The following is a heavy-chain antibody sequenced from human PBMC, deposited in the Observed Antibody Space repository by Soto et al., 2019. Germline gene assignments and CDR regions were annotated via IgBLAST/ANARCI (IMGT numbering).Heavy chain of an antibody. CDR3: AKATATSGGAFEI. D-gene: IGHD1-26*01. J-gene: IGHJ3*02. CDR2: ILVGGST. CDR1: GFICSSYD. Sequence: VQMLESGGGLAQPGGSLRLSCAVSGFICSSYDMSWVRQAPGKGLEWVSTILVGGSTHYEDSVKGRFTISRDTSKNTVYLQMSSLTAGDTAFYYCAKATATSGGAFEIYGQGTVVTVSS. V-gene: IGHV3-23*01.